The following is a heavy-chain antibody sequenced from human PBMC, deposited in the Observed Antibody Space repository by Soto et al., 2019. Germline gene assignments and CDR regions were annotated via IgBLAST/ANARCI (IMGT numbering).Heavy chain of an antibody. CDR2: ISSSGSTI. J-gene: IGHJ4*02. CDR3: ARVESGSYPPTDYFDY. Sequence: EVQLVESGGGLVQPGGSLRLSCAASGFTFSSYEMNWVRQAPGKGLEWVSYISSSGSTIYYADSVKGRFTISRDNAKNSLYLQMNSLRAEDTAVYYCARVESGSYPPTDYFDYWGQGTLVTVSS. D-gene: IGHD1-26*01. V-gene: IGHV3-48*03. CDR1: GFTFSSYE.